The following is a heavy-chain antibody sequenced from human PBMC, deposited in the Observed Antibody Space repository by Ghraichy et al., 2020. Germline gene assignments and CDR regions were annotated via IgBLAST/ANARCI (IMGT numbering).Heavy chain of an antibody. Sequence: GGSLRLSCTASGFTFSDAWMTWVRQAPGKGLECVGRIKSKTSGGTADYAAPVKGRFAISRDDSKNTLYLQLNSLKVEDTAVYYCTTTFSSGWYVYWGQGTLVSVSS. J-gene: IGHJ4*02. CDR2: IKSKTSGGTA. CDR1: GFTFSDAW. D-gene: IGHD6-19*01. V-gene: IGHV3-15*01. CDR3: TTTFSSGWYVY.